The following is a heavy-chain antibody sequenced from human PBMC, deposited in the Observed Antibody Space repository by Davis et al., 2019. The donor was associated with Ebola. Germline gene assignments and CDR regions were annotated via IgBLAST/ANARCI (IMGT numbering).Heavy chain of an antibody. V-gene: IGHV4-4*02. D-gene: IGHD4-17*01. CDR2: IYHSGST. J-gene: IGHJ5*02. CDR3: ATLMTTVTTGWFDP. CDR1: GGSISSSNW. Sequence: MPSETLSLTCAVSGGSISSSNWWSWVRQPPGKGLEWIGEIYHSGSTYYNPSLKSRVTISVDRSKNQFSLKLSSVTAADTAVYYCATLMTTVTTGWFDPWGQGTLVTVSS.